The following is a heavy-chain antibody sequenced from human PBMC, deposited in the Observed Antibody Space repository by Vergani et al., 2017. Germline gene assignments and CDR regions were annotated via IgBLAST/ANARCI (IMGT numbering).Heavy chain of an antibody. J-gene: IGHJ4*02. CDR3: ARVYYDSSGWSDY. Sequence: QVQLVESGGGVVQPGRSLRLSCAASGFTFSSYGMHWVRQAPGKGLEWVAVIWYDGSNKYYADSVKGRFTISRDNSKNTLYRQMNSLRAEDTAVYYCARVYYDSSGWSDYWGQGTLVTVSS. CDR2: IWYDGSNK. CDR1: GFTFSSYG. D-gene: IGHD3-22*01. V-gene: IGHV3-33*01.